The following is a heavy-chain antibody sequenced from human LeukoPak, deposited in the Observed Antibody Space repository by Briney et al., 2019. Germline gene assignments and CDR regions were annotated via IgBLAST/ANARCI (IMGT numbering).Heavy chain of an antibody. CDR2: ISSSSSYI. D-gene: IGHD3-22*01. V-gene: IGHV3-21*01. J-gene: IGHJ4*02. CDR3: ARPDYDSSGYYPYY. Sequence: GGSLRLSRAASGFTFSSYSMNWVRQAPGKGLEWVSSISSSSSYIYYADSVKGRFTISRDNAKNSLYLQMNSLRAEDTAVYYCARPDYDSSGYYPYYWGQGTLVTVSS. CDR1: GFTFSSYS.